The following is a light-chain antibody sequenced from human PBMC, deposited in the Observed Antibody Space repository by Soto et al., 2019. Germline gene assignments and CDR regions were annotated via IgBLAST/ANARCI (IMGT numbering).Light chain of an antibody. J-gene: IGKJ5*01. Sequence: MMITQSPATLSVSPGERVTLSCRTSHSVNSHVAWYQQKPGQAPRLLLYGASTRATGIPVRFSGSGFGTEFTLTISXLQSEDFAVYYCQQYKNWPLFGQGTRLEIK. CDR2: GAS. V-gene: IGKV3-15*01. CDR3: QQYKNWPL. CDR1: HSVNSH.